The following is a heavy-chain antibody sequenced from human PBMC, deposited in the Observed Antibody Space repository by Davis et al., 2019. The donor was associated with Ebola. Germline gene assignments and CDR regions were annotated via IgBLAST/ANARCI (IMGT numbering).Heavy chain of an antibody. D-gene: IGHD3-22*01. Sequence: KISCKGSGYSFSTFWIAWVRQMPGKGLEWMGIIYPGDSDARYSPSFQGQVTISADTSISTAYLQWSSLKASDTAMYYCARLDSTGYYYLSRYFDLWGRGTLVTVSS. CDR3: ARLDSTGYYYLSRYFDL. CDR2: IYPGDSDA. CDR1: GYSFSTFW. J-gene: IGHJ2*01. V-gene: IGHV5-51*01.